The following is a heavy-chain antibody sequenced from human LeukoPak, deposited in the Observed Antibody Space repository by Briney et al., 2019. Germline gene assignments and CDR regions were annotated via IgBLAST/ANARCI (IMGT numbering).Heavy chain of an antibody. CDR2: IIPSRAT. CDR3: AKDDGYNTYNQYDY. CDR1: GFTFSSYA. Sequence: GGSLRLSCAASGFTFSSYAMSWVRQAPGKGLEWVSAIIPSRATYYADSVKGRFAISRDNSKNTLSLQMNSLRAEDTAVYYCAKDDGYNTYNQYDYWGQGTLVTVSS. D-gene: IGHD5-24*01. J-gene: IGHJ4*02. V-gene: IGHV3-23*01.